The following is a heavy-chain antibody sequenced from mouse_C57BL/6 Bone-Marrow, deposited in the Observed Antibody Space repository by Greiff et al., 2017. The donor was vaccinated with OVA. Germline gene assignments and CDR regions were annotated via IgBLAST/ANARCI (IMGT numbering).Heavy chain of an antibody. CDR3: ARSRASYAMDY. CDR2: INPSSGST. Sequence: VQLQQSGADLVRPGASVKMSCKASGYTFTSYTMHWVHQTPGQGLEWIGYINPSSGSTKYTQQFKDKATLTADQSTSTVYMQLSSLTSEDTAIYYCARSRASYAMDYWGQGTSVTVSS. V-gene: IGHV1-4*01. CDR1: GYTFTSYT. J-gene: IGHJ4*01. D-gene: IGHD3-3*01.